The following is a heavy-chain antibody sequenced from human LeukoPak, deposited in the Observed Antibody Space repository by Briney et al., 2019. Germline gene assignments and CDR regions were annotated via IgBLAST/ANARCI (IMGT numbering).Heavy chain of an antibody. V-gene: IGHV3-53*01. CDR1: GVTVSSNY. D-gene: IGHD3-10*01. CDR2: IYSGGST. Sequence: GGSLRLSCAASGVTVSSNYMSWVRQAPGKGLEWVSVIYSGGSTYYADSVKGRFTISRDNSKNTLYLQMNSLRAEDTAVYYCARASFTSHFDYWGQGTLVTVSS. CDR3: ARASFTSHFDY. J-gene: IGHJ4*02.